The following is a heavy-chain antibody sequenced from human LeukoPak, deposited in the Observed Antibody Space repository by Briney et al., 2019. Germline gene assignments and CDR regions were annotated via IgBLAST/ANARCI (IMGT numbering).Heavy chain of an antibody. CDR1: GYTFSSHG. CDR3: ARSTTKAFDI. D-gene: IGHD4-17*01. CDR2: ISAYNGIT. Sequence: ASVKVSCKASGYTFSSHGISWVRQAPGQGLEWMAWISAYNGITNYAQKLQGRVTMTTDTSTSTAYMELRSLRSGDTAVYYCARSTTKAFDIWGQGTMVTVSS. J-gene: IGHJ3*02. V-gene: IGHV1-18*01.